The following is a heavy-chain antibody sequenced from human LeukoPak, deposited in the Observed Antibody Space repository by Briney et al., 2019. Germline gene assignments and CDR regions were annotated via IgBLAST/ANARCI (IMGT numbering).Heavy chain of an antibody. CDR3: AKGYSGYDWNDDQGWFDP. Sequence: PGRSLRLSCAASGFTFSSYAMHWVRQAPGKGLEWVAVISYDGSNKYYADSVKGRFTISRDNSKNTLYLQMNSLRAEDTAVYYCAKGYSGYDWNDDQGWFDPWGQGTLVTVSS. CDR2: ISYDGSNK. D-gene: IGHD5-12*01. CDR1: GFTFSSYA. J-gene: IGHJ5*02. V-gene: IGHV3-30*04.